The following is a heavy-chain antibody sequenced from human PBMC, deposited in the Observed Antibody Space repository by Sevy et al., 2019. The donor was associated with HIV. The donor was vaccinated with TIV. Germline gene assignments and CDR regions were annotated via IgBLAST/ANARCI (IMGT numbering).Heavy chain of an antibody. J-gene: IGHJ3*02. Sequence: SETLSLTCTLSGGSISSYYWSWIRQPPGKGLEWIGYIYYSGSTNYNPSLKSRVTISVDTSKNQSSLKLSSVTAANTAVYYCARGYSSDAFDIWGQGTMVTVSS. D-gene: IGHD5-18*01. CDR1: GGSISSYY. V-gene: IGHV4-59*01. CDR3: ARGYSSDAFDI. CDR2: IYYSGST.